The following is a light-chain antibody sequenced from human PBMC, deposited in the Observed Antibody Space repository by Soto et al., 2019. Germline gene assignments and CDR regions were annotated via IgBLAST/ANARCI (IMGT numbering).Light chain of an antibody. Sequence: AIRMTQSPSSLSASTGDRVTITCRASQGISSYLAWYQQKPGKAPKLLIYAAPTLQSGVPSRFSGSGSGTDFTLTISCLQSEDFATYYCQQYYSYLLTFGGGTKV. CDR1: QGISSY. CDR3: QQYYSYLLT. J-gene: IGKJ4*01. CDR2: AAP. V-gene: IGKV1-8*01.